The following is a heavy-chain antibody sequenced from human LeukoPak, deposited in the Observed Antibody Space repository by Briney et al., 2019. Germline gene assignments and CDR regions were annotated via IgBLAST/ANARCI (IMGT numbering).Heavy chain of an antibody. D-gene: IGHD2-15*01. Sequence: SETLSLTCAVYGGSFSGYYRSWIRQPPGKGLEWIGEINHSGSTNYNPSLKSRVTISVDTSKNQFSLKLSSVTAADTAVYYCARGQLTCSGGSCYSNHYYYYYYMDVWGKGTTVTVSS. CDR3: ARGQLTCSGGSCYSNHYYYYYYMDV. J-gene: IGHJ6*03. CDR2: INHSGST. CDR1: GGSFSGYY. V-gene: IGHV4-34*01.